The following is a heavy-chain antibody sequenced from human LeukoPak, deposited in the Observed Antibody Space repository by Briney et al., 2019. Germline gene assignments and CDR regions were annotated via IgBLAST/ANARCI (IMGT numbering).Heavy chain of an antibody. CDR1: GGSFSGYY. J-gene: IGHJ4*02. D-gene: IGHD6-13*01. CDR3: ARRQPSSWRGYFDY. V-gene: IGHV4-34*01. Sequence: ASETLSLTCAVYGGSFSGYYWSWIRQPPGKGLEWIGEINHSGSTNYNPSLKSRVTISVDTSKNQFSLKLSSVTAADTAVYYCARRQPSSWRGYFDYWGQGTLVTVSS. CDR2: INHSGST.